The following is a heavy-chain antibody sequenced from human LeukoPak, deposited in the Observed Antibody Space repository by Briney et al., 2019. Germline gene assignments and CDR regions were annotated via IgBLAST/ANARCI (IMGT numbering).Heavy chain of an antibody. CDR1: GYTFTDNY. D-gene: IGHD2-21*02. Sequence: ASVKVSCKASGYTFTDNYIHWVRQAPGQGLEWMGRINPNSGGTNYAQRFQGRVTMTRDTSISTAYMELSRLRSDDTAVYYCARDYCGGDCFPDYWGQGTLVTVSS. CDR2: INPNSGGT. CDR3: ARDYCGGDCFPDY. J-gene: IGHJ4*02. V-gene: IGHV1-2*06.